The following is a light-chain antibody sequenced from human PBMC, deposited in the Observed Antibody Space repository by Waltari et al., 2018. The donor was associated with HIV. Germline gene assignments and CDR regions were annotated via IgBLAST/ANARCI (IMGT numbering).Light chain of an antibody. CDR1: QSVSSN. CDR3: QQYNNWLWA. J-gene: IGKJ1*01. CDR2: GAS. Sequence: EIVMTQSPATLSASPGVTAPLSCRASQSVSSNLAWYQQKPGQAPRLLIYGASTRATGIPARFSGSGSGTEFTLTISSLQSEDFAVYYCQQYNNWLWAFGQGTKVEIK. V-gene: IGKV3-15*01.